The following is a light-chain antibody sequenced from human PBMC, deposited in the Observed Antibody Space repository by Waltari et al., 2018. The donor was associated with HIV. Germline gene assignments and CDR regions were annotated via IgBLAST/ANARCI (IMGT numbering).Light chain of an antibody. CDR3: QQLNSYPQA. CDR1: QGISSY. Sequence: DLQLTQSPPFLSASVGHRVTITCRGSQGISSYLAWYQTKPAKAPKRLIYAASTLQIGGPSRCSGSGSGTEFTLTISSLQPEDFATYYCQQLNSYPQAFGQGTKVEIK. J-gene: IGKJ1*01. V-gene: IGKV1-9*01. CDR2: AAS.